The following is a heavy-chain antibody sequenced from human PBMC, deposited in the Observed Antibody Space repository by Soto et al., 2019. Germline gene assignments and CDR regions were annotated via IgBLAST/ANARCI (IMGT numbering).Heavy chain of an antibody. V-gene: IGHV3-21*01. Sequence: SLRLSCAASGFTFSGYTMNWVRQAPGKGLEWVSSITSGSSYIYYADSVKGRFTISRDNAKNSLYLQINSLRAEDTAMYYCARSSFDYWGQGTLVAVYS. CDR1: GFTFSGYT. CDR3: ARSSFDY. J-gene: IGHJ4*02. CDR2: ITSGSSYI.